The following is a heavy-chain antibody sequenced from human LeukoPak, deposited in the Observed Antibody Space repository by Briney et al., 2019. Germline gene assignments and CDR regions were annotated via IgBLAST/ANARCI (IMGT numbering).Heavy chain of an antibody. V-gene: IGHV3-43*02. D-gene: IGHD3-22*01. CDR3: AKVDYYDSSGPLDY. CDR1: GFTFDDYA. CDR2: ISGDGGST. J-gene: IGHJ4*02. Sequence: GGSLRLSCTASGFTFDDYAMHWVRQAPGKGLEWVSLISGDGGSTYYADSVKGRFTISRDNSKNSLYLQMNSLRTEDTALYYCAKVDYYDSSGPLDYWGQGTLVTVSS.